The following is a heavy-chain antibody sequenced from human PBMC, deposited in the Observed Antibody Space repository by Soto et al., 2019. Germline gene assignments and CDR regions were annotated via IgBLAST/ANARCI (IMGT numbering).Heavy chain of an antibody. Sequence: QITLKESGPTLVKPTQTLTLTCAFSGFSLSTSGVGVGWIRQPPGKALEWLALIYWDDNKRYSPSLKSRLTITKDTSKNQVVLTMTNMDPVDTATYHCAHDTLNYYGMDVWGQGTTVTVSS. J-gene: IGHJ6*02. CDR1: GFSLSTSGVG. V-gene: IGHV2-5*02. CDR3: AHDTLNYYGMDV. CDR2: IYWDDNK. D-gene: IGHD5-18*01.